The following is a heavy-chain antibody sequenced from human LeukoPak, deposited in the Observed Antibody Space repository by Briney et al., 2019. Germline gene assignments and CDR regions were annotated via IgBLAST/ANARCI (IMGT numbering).Heavy chain of an antibody. CDR3: ARHSGSYFDY. Sequence: PSETLSLTCTVSGGSISSYYWSWIRQPPGKGLEWIGYIYYSGSTNYNPSLKSRVTISVDTSKNQFSLKLSSVTAADTAVYYCARHSGSYFDYWGQGTLVTVPS. D-gene: IGHD1-26*01. CDR2: IYYSGST. V-gene: IGHV4-59*01. CDR1: GGSISSYY. J-gene: IGHJ4*02.